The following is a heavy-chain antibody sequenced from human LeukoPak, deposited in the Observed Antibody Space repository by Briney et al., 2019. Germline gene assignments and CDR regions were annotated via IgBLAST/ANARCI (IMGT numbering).Heavy chain of an antibody. J-gene: IGHJ4*02. Sequence: GASVKVSCKASGYTFTAYYLHFVRQAPGQGLEWMGWINPNSGGTNYAQKFQGRVTMTRDTSISTAYMELSRLRSDDTAVYYCASLQWLVSPTRAYFDYWGQGTLVTVSS. CDR1: GYTFTAYY. CDR3: ASLQWLVSPTRAYFDY. CDR2: INPNSGGT. V-gene: IGHV1-2*02. D-gene: IGHD6-19*01.